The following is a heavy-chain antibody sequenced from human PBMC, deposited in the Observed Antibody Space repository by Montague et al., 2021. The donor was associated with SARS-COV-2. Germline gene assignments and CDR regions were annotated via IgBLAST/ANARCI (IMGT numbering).Heavy chain of an antibody. CDR1: GDSISSSSYN. V-gene: IGHV4-39*01. J-gene: IGHJ4*02. CDR2: VHYSGXP. D-gene: IGHD1-1*01. CDR3: TRHVHMTWPEPSPGFDF. Sequence: SETLSLTCTVSGDSISSSSYNWGWIRQPPGKGLEWTGSVHYSGXPXYXXXXKGRVTIYVDTSKNQLSLKLSSVTAADTAVYYCTRHVHMTWPEPSPGFDFWGQGTLVTVSS.